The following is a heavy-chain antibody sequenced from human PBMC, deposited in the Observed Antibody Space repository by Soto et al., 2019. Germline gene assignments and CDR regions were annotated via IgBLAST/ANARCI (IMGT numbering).Heavy chain of an antibody. V-gene: IGHV3-64*01. CDR2: ISSNGVGT. D-gene: IGHD6-6*01. CDR3: ARRARPDFYYMDV. Sequence: GGSLILSCAASGFTLRCYSMDWVRQAPGKGLEYVSGISSNGVGTYYANSVQGRFTISRDNSKNTVYLQMGSLRPEDMAVYYCARRARPDFYYMDVWGKGTTVTVSS. CDR1: GFTLRCYS. J-gene: IGHJ6*03.